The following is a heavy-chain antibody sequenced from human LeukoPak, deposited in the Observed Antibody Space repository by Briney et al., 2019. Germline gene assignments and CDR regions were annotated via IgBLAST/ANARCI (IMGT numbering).Heavy chain of an antibody. V-gene: IGHV4-34*01. CDR2: INHSGST. CDR3: AIPLGDFYDSSGYSN. D-gene: IGHD3-22*01. Sequence: PSETLSLTCAVYGGSFSGYYWSWIRQPPGKGLEWIGEINHSGSTNYNPSLKSRVTISVDTSKNQFSLKLSSVTAADTAVYYCAIPLGDFYDSSGYSNLGQGNLVTVSS. J-gene: IGHJ4*02. CDR1: GGSFSGYY.